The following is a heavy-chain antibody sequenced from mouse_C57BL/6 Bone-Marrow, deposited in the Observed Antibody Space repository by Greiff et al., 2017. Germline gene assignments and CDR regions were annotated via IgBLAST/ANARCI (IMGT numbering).Heavy chain of an antibody. CDR1: GYTFTSYW. V-gene: IGHV1-55*01. CDR2: IYPGSGST. D-gene: IGHD1-1*01. J-gene: IGHJ3*01. Sequence: VQLQQSGAELVKPGASVKMSCKASGYTFTSYWITWVKQRPGQGLAWIGEIYPGSGSTNYNEKFKSKATMTVDTSSSTAYMQVSSLTSEDSAVYYCAREGIYYYGSSWFAYWGQGTLVTVSA. CDR3: AREGIYYYGSSWFAY.